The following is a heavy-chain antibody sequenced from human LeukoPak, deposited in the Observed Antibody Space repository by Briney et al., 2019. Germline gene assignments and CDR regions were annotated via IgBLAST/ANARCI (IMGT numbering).Heavy chain of an antibody. Sequence: PSETLSLTCAVSGGSISSGGYSWSWIRQPPGKGLEWIGYIYHSGSTYYDPSLKSRVTISVDRSKNQFSLKLSSVTAADTAVYYCARASSEKYDSSGYYFLSGHKYYLDYWGQGTLVTVSS. J-gene: IGHJ4*02. V-gene: IGHV4-30-2*01. CDR2: IYHSGST. D-gene: IGHD3-22*01. CDR3: ARASSEKYDSSGYYFLSGHKYYLDY. CDR1: GGSISSGGYS.